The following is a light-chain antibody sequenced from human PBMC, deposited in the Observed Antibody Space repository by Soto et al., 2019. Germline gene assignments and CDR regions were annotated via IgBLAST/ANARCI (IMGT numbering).Light chain of an antibody. CDR2: KAS. Sequence: DIQVTQSTSTLSASVGDRVTITCRFSQVIKCWLACYQQKPGKAPTLLISKASTLESGVPSRFSGTESGTEFTLTITSLQPDDFAIYYCHQYSTYREFTFGPGTKVDLK. CDR1: QVIKCW. V-gene: IGKV1-5*03. CDR3: HQYSTYREFT. J-gene: IGKJ3*01.